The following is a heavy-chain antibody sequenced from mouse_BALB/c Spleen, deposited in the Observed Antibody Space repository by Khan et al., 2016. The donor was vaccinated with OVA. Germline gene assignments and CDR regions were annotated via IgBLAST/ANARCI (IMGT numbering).Heavy chain of an antibody. CDR1: GYTFTNYG. J-gene: IGHJ1*01. CDR2: INTYTGEP. CDR3: ASGGYWYFDV. D-gene: IGHD1-1*02. V-gene: IGHV9-3-1*01. Sequence: QIQLVQSGPELKKPGETVKISCTASGYTFTNYGMNWVKQAPGKGLKWMGWINTYTGEPTYADDFKGRFAFSLETSASTAYLQINNLKNEETATXFCASGGYWYFDVWGAGTTVTVSS.